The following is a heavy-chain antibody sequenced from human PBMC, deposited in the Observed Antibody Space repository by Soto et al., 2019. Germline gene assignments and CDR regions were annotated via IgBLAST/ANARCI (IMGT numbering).Heavy chain of an antibody. D-gene: IGHD3-9*01. Sequence: GGSLRLSCAASGFTFSSYAMSWVRQAPGKGLEWVSSITGSGGSTYNADTVKGRFTISRDNSENTLYLQMNSLSAEDTAVYYCAKEYSDFLTAYYGPLNIYYYYSGMDVWGQGTTVTVSS. J-gene: IGHJ6*02. V-gene: IGHV3-23*01. CDR3: AKEYSDFLTAYYGPLNIYYYYSGMDV. CDR1: GFTFSSYA. CDR2: ITGSGGST.